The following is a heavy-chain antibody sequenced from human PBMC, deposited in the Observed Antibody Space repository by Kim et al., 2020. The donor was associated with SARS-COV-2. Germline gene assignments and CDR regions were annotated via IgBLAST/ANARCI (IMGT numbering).Heavy chain of an antibody. V-gene: IGHV4-39*01. D-gene: IGHD3-10*01. J-gene: IGHJ6*02. CDR3: ARLLKLWFGADV. Sequence: YHPSLKSRVTISVDTSKNQFSLKLSSVTAADTAVYYCARLLKLWFGADVWGQGTTVTVSS.